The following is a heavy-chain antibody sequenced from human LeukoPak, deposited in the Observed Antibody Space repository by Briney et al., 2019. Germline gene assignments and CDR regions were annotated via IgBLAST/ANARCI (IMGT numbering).Heavy chain of an antibody. Sequence: GGSLRLSCAASGFTFSSYAMHWVRKAPGKGLDWVAGISYDGSSQYYADSVKGRFTISRDNSKNTLYLQMNSLRAEDTAVYYCARDHHAVTTSIHYWGQGTLVTVSS. CDR2: ISYDGSSQ. CDR3: ARDHHAVTTSIHY. CDR1: GFTFSSYA. V-gene: IGHV3-30-3*01. J-gene: IGHJ4*02. D-gene: IGHD4-17*01.